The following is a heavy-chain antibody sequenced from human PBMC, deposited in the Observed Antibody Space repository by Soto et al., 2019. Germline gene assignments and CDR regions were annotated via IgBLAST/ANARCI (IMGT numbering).Heavy chain of an antibody. V-gene: IGHV1-58*01. CDR3: AAGQGQQLAHFDY. Sequence: SVKVSCKASGFTFTSSAVQWVRQARGQRLEWIGWIVVGSGNTNYAQKFQERVTITRDMSTSTAYMELSSLRSEDTAVYYCAAGQGQQLAHFDYWGQGTLVTVSS. CDR1: GFTFTSSA. D-gene: IGHD6-13*01. J-gene: IGHJ4*02. CDR2: IVVGSGNT.